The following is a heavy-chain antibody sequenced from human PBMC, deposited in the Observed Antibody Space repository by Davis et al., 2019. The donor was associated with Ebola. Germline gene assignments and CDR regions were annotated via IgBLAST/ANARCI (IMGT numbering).Heavy chain of an antibody. V-gene: IGHV3-74*01. CDR2: IRSDGSST. CDR3: ARMGVGVVVTLDV. J-gene: IGHJ6*02. Sequence: GESLKISCAASGFTFSSYAMSWVRQAPGKGLVWVARIRSDGSSTIYADSVEGRFTISRDNAKNSLYLQMNSLRAEDTAVYYCARMGVGVVVTLDVWGQGTTVTVSS. D-gene: IGHD2-21*02. CDR1: GFTFSSYA.